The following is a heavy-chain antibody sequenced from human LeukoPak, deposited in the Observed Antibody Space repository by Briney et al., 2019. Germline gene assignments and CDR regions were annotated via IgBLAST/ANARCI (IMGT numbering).Heavy chain of an antibody. J-gene: IGHJ4*02. CDR3: ARDRGNYYDSSGYTFDY. D-gene: IGHD3-22*01. CDR2: ISSSSSYI. CDR1: GFTFSSYS. Sequence: GGSLRLSCAASGFTFSSYSMNWVRQAPGKGLEWVSSISSSSSYIYYADSVKGRFTISRDNAKNSLYLQMNSLRAEDTAVYYCARDRGNYYDSSGYTFDYWGQGTLVTVSS. V-gene: IGHV3-21*01.